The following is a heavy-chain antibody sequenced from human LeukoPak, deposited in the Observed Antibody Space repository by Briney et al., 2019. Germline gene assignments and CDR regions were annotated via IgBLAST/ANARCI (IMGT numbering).Heavy chain of an antibody. D-gene: IGHD2-2*01. Sequence: PWGGLRLSCAVSGVTLSSNYMSGGRPAPGKGLGGVSVIYSGGNTYYADSVKGRFTISRDNSKNTLYLQMNSLNAEDTAVYYCAKDEVVPGYYYTDVWGRGTTVTISS. V-gene: IGHV3-66*01. CDR3: AKDEVVPGYYYTDV. CDR1: GVTLSSNY. J-gene: IGHJ6*03. CDR2: IYSGGNT.